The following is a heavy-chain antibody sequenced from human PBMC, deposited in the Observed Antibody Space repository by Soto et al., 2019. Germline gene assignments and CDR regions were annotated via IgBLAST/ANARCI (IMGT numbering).Heavy chain of an antibody. CDR3: ATFTVVTPGGAFDI. CDR1: GFTFSSYE. D-gene: IGHD2-15*01. Sequence: GSLRLSCAASGFTFSSYEMNWVRQAPGKGLEWVSYISSSGSTIYYADSVKGRFTISRDNAKNSLYLQMNSLRAEDTAVYYCATFTVVTPGGAFDIWGQGTMVTVSS. CDR2: ISSSGSTI. V-gene: IGHV3-48*03. J-gene: IGHJ3*02.